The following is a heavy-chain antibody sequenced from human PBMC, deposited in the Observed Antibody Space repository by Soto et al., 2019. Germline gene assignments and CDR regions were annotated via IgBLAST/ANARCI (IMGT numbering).Heavy chain of an antibody. CDR2: IIPIFGTA. Sequence: GASVKVSCKASGGTFSSYAISWVRQAPGQGLEWMGGIIPIFGTANYAQKFQGRVTITAAESTSTAYMELGSLRSEETAVYYCARDRVVDFWGGPLPRHYYGMDVWGQGTTVTVSS. CDR1: GGTFSSYA. CDR3: ARDRVVDFWGGPLPRHYYGMDV. J-gene: IGHJ6*02. D-gene: IGHD3-3*01. V-gene: IGHV1-69*13.